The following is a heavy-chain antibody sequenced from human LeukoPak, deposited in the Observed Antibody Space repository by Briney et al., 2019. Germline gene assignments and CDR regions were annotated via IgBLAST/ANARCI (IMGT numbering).Heavy chain of an antibody. J-gene: IGHJ6*02. CDR2: IVVGSGNT. Sequence: ASVKVSCKASGFTFTSSAMQWVRQARGQRLEWIGWIVVGSGNTNYAQKFQERVTITRDMSTSTAYMELSSLRSEDTAVYYCAAGFVVVAATASYYGMDVWGQGTTVTVSS. CDR3: AAGFVVVAATASYYGMDV. D-gene: IGHD2-21*02. V-gene: IGHV1-58*02. CDR1: GFTFTSSA.